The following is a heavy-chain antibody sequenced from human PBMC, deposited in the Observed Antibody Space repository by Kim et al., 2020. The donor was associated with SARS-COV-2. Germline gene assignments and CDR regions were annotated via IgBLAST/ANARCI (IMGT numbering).Heavy chain of an antibody. CDR3: ARGRVPNLGSFDAFDI. D-gene: IGHD1-26*01. J-gene: IGHJ3*02. Sequence: GGSLRLSCAASGFTFSSYDMHWVRQATGKGLEWVSAIGTAGDTYYPGSVKGRFTISRENAKNSLYLQMNSLRAGDTAVYYCARGRVPNLGSFDAFDIWGQGTMVTVSS. CDR1: GFTFSSYD. V-gene: IGHV3-13*01. CDR2: IGTAGDT.